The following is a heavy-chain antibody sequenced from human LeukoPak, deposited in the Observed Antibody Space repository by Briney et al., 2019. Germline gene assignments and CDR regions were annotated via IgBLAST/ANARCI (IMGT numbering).Heavy chain of an antibody. CDR2: IWYDGSNK. Sequence: GGSLRLSCAASGFTFSSYGMHWVRQAPGKGLEWVAVIWYDGSNKYYADSVKGRFTIPRDNSKNTLYLQMNSLRAEDTAVYYCAKDYYGPSGGIDYWGQGTLVTVSS. J-gene: IGHJ4*02. CDR3: AKDYYGPSGGIDY. V-gene: IGHV3-33*06. CDR1: GFTFSSYG. D-gene: IGHD3-10*01.